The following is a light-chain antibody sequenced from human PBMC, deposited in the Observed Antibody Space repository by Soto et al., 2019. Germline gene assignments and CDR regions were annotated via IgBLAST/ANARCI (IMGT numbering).Light chain of an antibody. CDR1: QGIVNY. CDR3: QQSYNPPYT. V-gene: IGKV1-39*01. Sequence: IQVTQSPSFLSASVGDTITITCRTSQGIVNYLNWYQHKSGQPPKILLFDTSTLARGVPPRFSGSGSGSLFTLTIDSLQTEEFATYYCQQSYNPPYTFGQGT. CDR2: DTS. J-gene: IGKJ2*01.